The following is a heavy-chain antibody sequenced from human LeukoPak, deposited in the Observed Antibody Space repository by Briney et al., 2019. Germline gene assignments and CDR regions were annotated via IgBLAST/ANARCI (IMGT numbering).Heavy chain of an antibody. Sequence: SETLSLTCAVSGGSLSSYYWSWIRQPPGKGLEWIGYIYYSGSTNYNPSLTSRVTISVDTSKNQFSLKLSSVTAADTAVYYCARGEWFGELSWFDRWGQGTLVTVSS. CDR1: GGSLSSYY. J-gene: IGHJ5*02. CDR3: ARGEWFGELSWFDR. V-gene: IGHV4-59*01. D-gene: IGHD3-10*01. CDR2: IYYSGST.